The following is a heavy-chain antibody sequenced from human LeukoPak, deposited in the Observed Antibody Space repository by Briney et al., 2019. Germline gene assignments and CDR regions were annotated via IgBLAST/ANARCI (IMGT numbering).Heavy chain of an antibody. J-gene: IGHJ4*02. D-gene: IGHD2-15*01. CDR3: ASLDVVASLPGDY. Sequence: GGSLRLSCAASGFTFSSYWMHWVRQAPGKWLVWVSRINSDGSSTSYADSVKGRFTISRDNAKNTLYLQMNSLRAEDTAVYYCASLDVVASLPGDYWGQGTLVTVSS. CDR2: INSDGSST. V-gene: IGHV3-74*01. CDR1: GFTFSSYW.